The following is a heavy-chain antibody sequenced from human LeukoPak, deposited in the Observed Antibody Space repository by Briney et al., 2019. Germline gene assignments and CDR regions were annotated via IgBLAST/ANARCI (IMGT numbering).Heavy chain of an antibody. J-gene: IGHJ6*02. Sequence: PGRSLRLCCAASGFTFSSYAMHWVRQAPGKGLEWVAVISYDGSNKYYADSVKGRFTISRDNSKNTLYLQMNSLRAEDTAVYYCARDWSEGSSGWYYYGMDVWGQGTTVTVSS. V-gene: IGHV3-30-3*01. CDR2: ISYDGSNK. CDR3: ARDWSEGSSGWYYYGMDV. CDR1: GFTFSSYA. D-gene: IGHD6-19*01.